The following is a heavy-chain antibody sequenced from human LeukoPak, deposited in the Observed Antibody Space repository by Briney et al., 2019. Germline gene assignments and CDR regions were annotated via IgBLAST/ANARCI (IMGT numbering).Heavy chain of an antibody. D-gene: IGHD2-2*01. Sequence: GGSLRLSCAASGFTFSSYSMNWVRQAPGKGLEWVSSISSSSSYIYYADSVKGRFTISRDNAKNSLYLQMNSLRAEDTAVYYCAREVEYCSSTSCYYGMDVWGQGTTVTVSS. CDR1: GFTFSSYS. J-gene: IGHJ6*02. V-gene: IGHV3-21*01. CDR3: AREVEYCSSTSCYYGMDV. CDR2: ISSSSSYI.